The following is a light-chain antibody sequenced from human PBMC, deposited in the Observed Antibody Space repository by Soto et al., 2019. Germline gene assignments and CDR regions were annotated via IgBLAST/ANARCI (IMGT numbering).Light chain of an antibody. CDR3: QHYSGDRAT. CDR1: ESMSNC. V-gene: IGKV1-5*01. CDR2: GAS. Sequence: DIQMTQSPSTLSASVGDRVTITCRASESMSNCLAWYQQKPGKAPKLLISGASSLQSGVPSRFSGSGSGTEFTLTISSLRPDDFATYYCQHYSGDRATFGQGTKVDIK. J-gene: IGKJ1*01.